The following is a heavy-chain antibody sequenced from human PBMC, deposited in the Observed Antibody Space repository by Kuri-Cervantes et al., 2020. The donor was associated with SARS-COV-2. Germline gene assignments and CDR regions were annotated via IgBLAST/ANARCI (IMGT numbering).Heavy chain of an antibody. J-gene: IGHJ4*02. CDR2: IYHSGST. CDR3: AGSITGTTVPEVFDY. V-gene: IGHV4-4*02. Sequence: SETLSLTCVVSGGSISSNWWTWVRHPPGKGLEWIGEIYHSGSTNYSPSLGGRATISLDKSKNQFSLNVYSVTAADTAVYYCAGSITGTTVPEVFDYWGQGTLVTVSS. CDR1: GGSISSNW. D-gene: IGHD1-7*01.